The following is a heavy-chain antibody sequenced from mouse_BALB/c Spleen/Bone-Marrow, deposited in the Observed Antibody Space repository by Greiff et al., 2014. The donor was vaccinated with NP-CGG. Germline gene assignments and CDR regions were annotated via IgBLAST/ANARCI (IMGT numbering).Heavy chain of an antibody. CDR1: GYTFTNYW. V-gene: IGHV1S81*02. Sequence: QVQLQQSGAELVKPGAPVRLSCKTSGYTFTNYWMHWVKQRPGQGLEWIGDINPSNGRATYSEKFKSKATLTVDKSSCTAYMQLSSLTSEDSAVYYCARYYNYYFDVWGAGTTVTVSS. D-gene: IGHD1-1*01. CDR3: ARYYNYYFDV. CDR2: INPSNGRA. J-gene: IGHJ1*01.